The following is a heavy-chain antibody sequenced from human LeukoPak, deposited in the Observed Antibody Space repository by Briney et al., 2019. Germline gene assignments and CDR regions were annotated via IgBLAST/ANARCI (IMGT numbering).Heavy chain of an antibody. J-gene: IGHJ6*02. D-gene: IGHD3-10*01. CDR1: GGPFSGYY. CDR2: INHSGST. Sequence: SEPLSLPCAVYGGPFSGYYWSWIRQPPGKGLEWIGEINHSGSTNYNPSLKSRVNISVDTSKNQSSLKLSSVTAADTAVYYCARGGGSGSYYKRRPHYYYGMDVWGQGTTVTVSS. CDR3: ARGGGSGSYYKRRPHYYYGMDV. V-gene: IGHV4-34*01.